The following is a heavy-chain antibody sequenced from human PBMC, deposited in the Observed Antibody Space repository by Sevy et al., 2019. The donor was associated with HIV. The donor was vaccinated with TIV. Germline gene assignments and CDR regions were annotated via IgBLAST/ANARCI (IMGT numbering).Heavy chain of an antibody. V-gene: IGHV3-23*01. CDR3: AKDFSDVYYYDSSATVYY. D-gene: IGHD3-22*01. CDR1: GIAFSTYA. J-gene: IGHJ4*02. CDR2: ISAGGYST. Sequence: GGSLRLSCAASGIAFSTYAMFWVRQAPGKGLEWVSSISAGGYSTYYADSVKGRFTLSRDNSRNTLDLQMNSLRADDTAVYYCAKDFSDVYYYDSSATVYYLGQGTLVTVSS.